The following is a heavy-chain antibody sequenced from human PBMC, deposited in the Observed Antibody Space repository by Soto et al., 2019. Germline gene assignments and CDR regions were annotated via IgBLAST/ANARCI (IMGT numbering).Heavy chain of an antibody. CDR3: ASRRGAGYRPTYYYGMDV. Sequence: SETLSLTCTVSGGSISSSSYYWGWIRQPPGKGLEWIGSIYYSGSTYYNPSLKSRVTISVDTSKNQFSLKLSSVTAADTAVYYCASRRGAGYRPTYYYGMDVWGQGTTVTVSS. J-gene: IGHJ6*02. CDR2: IYYSGST. V-gene: IGHV4-39*01. D-gene: IGHD5-18*01. CDR1: GGSISSSSYY.